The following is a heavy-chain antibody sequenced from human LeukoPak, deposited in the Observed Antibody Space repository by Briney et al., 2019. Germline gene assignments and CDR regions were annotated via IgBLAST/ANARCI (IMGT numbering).Heavy chain of an antibody. V-gene: IGHV3-30*18. CDR2: ISYDGSNK. Sequence: QPGGSLRLSCAAPGFTFSSYGMHWVRQAPGKGLEWVAVISYDGSNKYYADSVKGRFTISRDNSKNTLYLQMNSLRAEDTAVYYCAKGHSWKYFDYWGQGTLVTVSS. CDR3: AKGHSWKYFDY. D-gene: IGHD1-20*01. CDR1: GFTFSSYG. J-gene: IGHJ4*02.